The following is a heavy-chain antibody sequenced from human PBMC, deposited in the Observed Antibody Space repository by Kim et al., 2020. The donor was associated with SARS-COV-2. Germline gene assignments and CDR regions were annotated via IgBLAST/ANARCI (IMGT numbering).Heavy chain of an antibody. J-gene: IGHJ4*02. CDR3: ARNIGCSGGSCYSAFPFDY. CDR2: INHSGST. Sequence: SETLSLTCAVYGGSFSGYYWSWIRQPPGKGLEWIGEINHSGSTNYNPSLKSRVTISVDTSKNQFSLKLSSVTAADTAVYYCARNIGCSGGSCYSAFPFDYWGQGTLVTVSS. CDR1: GGSFSGYY. V-gene: IGHV4-34*01. D-gene: IGHD2-15*01.